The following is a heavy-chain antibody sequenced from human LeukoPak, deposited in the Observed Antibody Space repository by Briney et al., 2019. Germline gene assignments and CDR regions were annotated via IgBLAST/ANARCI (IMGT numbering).Heavy chain of an antibody. D-gene: IGHD3-22*01. CDR2: IYYSGSP. CDR1: GGSISSYF. CDR3: AREARMIVVVITTSHYYYYMDV. V-gene: IGHV4-59*12. J-gene: IGHJ6*03. Sequence: PSETLSLTCSVSGGSISSYFWTWLRQPPGKGLEWIGFIYYSGSPNYNPSLKSRVTISLDTSKNQFSLKLSSVTAADTAVYSCAREARMIVVVITTSHYYYYMDVWGKGTTVTVSS.